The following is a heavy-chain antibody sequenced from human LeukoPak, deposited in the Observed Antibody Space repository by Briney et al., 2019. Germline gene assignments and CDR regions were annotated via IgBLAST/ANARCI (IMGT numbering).Heavy chain of an antibody. CDR2: ISSSSSYT. D-gene: IGHD2-15*01. CDR1: GFTFSDYD. CDR3: ARYCSPGSCYTGDYYFDY. Sequence: GGSLRLSCAASGFTFSDYDMSWIRQAPGKGLEWVPYISSSSSYTNYADSVKGRFTISRDNAKNSLYLQMNSLRAEDTAVSYCARYCSPGSCYTGDYYFDYCGQGTLVTVSS. V-gene: IGHV3-11*06. J-gene: IGHJ4*02.